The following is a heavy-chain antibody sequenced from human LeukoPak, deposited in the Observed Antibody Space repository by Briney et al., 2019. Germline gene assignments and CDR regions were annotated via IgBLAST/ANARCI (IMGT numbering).Heavy chain of an antibody. CDR2: IYHSGST. CDR3: ARLAARLSWFDP. J-gene: IGHJ5*02. D-gene: IGHD5-12*01. Sequence: SETLSLTCTVSGYSISSGYYWGWIRPPPGKGLEWIASIYHSGSTYYNSSLKGRLTISVDTSKNQFSLKLTSVTAADTAVYYCARLAARLSWFDPWGQGTLVTVSS. V-gene: IGHV4-38-2*02. CDR1: GYSISSGYY.